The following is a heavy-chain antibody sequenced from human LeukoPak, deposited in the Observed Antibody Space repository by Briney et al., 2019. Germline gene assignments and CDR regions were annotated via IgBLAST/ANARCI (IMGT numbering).Heavy chain of an antibody. D-gene: IGHD1-7*01. CDR3: ASVELRPGY. J-gene: IGHJ4*02. CDR1: GFTFDDYA. Sequence: QPGGSLRLSCAASGFTFDDYAMHWVRQAPGKGLEWVSGISWNSGSIGYADSVKGRFTISRDNSKNTLYLQMNSLRAEDTAVYYCASVELRPGYWGQGTLVTVSS. CDR2: ISWNSGSI. V-gene: IGHV3-9*01.